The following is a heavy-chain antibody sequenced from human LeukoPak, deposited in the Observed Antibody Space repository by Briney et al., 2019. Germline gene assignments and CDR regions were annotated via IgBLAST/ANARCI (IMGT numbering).Heavy chain of an antibody. Sequence: SQTLSLICAISGDSVSSNSAAWNWIRQSPSRGLEWLGRTYYRSRWYNDYAVSVKSRITINPDTSKNQFSLQLNSVTPEDTAVYYCAREIPDGTCDSSGAFQHWGQGTLVTVSS. CDR3: AREIPDGTCDSSGAFQH. CDR1: GDSVSSNSAA. D-gene: IGHD3-22*01. CDR2: TYYRSRWYN. V-gene: IGHV6-1*01. J-gene: IGHJ1*01.